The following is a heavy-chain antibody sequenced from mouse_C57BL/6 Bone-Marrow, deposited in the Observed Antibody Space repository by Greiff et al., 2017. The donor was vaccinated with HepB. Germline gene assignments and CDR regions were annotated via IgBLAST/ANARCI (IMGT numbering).Heavy chain of an antibody. CDR1: GFTFSSYT. Sequence: EVQLVESGGGLVKPGGSLKLSCAASGFTFSSYTMSWVRQTPEKRLEWVATISGGGGNTYYPDSVKSRFTISRDNAKNTLYLQMSSLRSEDTALYYCARLFNFDVWGTGTTVTVSS. CDR3: ARLFNFDV. V-gene: IGHV5-9*01. CDR2: ISGGGGNT. J-gene: IGHJ1*03.